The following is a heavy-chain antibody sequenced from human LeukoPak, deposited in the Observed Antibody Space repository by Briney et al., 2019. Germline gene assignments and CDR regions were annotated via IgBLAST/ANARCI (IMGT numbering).Heavy chain of an antibody. D-gene: IGHD1-7*01. CDR2: TSDRGDYT. CDR1: GFTFTSYS. V-gene: IGHV3-23*01. J-gene: IGHJ4*02. Sequence: GGSLRLSCAASGFTFTSYSMSWVRQAPGKGLEWVSGTSDRGDYTNYADSVKGRFTISRDSSKNTLFLQMNSLRAEDTALYFCARKAQYNGHYPLDYWGQGILVTVSS. CDR3: ARKAQYNGHYPLDY.